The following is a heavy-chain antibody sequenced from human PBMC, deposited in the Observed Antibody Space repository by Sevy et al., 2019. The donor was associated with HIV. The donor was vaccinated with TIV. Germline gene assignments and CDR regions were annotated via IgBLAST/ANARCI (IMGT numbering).Heavy chain of an antibody. V-gene: IGHV4-38-2*02. CDR1: GYSISSGYL. Sequence: SETLSLTCTVSGYSISSGYLWGWIRQPPGKGLEWVGSVDHTGNTYYNPSLKSRVTTSVDTSKNQFSLRLSSVTAADTAVYYCANFGRLLIINGDAFDVWGQGTMVTVSS. J-gene: IGHJ3*01. CDR3: ANFGRLLIINGDAFDV. CDR2: VDHTGNT. D-gene: IGHD3-9*01.